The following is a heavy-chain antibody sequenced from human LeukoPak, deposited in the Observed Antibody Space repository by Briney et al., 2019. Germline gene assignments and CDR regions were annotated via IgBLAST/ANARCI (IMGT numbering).Heavy chain of an antibody. J-gene: IGHJ4*02. D-gene: IGHD6-6*01. CDR1: GYTFTSYD. Sequence: ASVKVSCKASGYTFTSYDINWVRQATGQGLEWRGWMNPNSGNTGYAQKFQGRVTMTRNTSISTAYMELSSLRSDDTAVYYCARGLIAARYWIYWGQGTLVTVSS. CDR3: ARGLIAARYWIY. V-gene: IGHV1-8*01. CDR2: MNPNSGNT.